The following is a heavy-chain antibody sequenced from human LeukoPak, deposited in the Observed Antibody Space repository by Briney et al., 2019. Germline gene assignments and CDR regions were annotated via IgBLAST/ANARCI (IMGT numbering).Heavy chain of an antibody. J-gene: IGHJ3*02. CDR2: INHSEST. CDR1: GESFSGYY. Sequence: PSETLSLTRAVYGESFSGYYWSWIRQPPGKGLEWIGDINHSESTNYNSSLKSRVTISVDTSKNQFSLKLRSVTAADTAVYYCARGYSGYVDIWGQGTMVTVSS. CDR3: ARGYSGYVDI. D-gene: IGHD5-12*01. V-gene: IGHV4-34*01.